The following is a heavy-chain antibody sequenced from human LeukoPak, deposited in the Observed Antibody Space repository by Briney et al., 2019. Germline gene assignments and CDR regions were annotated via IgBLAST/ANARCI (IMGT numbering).Heavy chain of an antibody. D-gene: IGHD3-22*01. CDR2: IYYSGST. Sequence: PSETLSLTCTVSGGSISSHYWSWIRQPPGKGLEWIGYIYYSGSTNYNPSLKSRVTISVDTSKNQFSLKLSSVTAADTAVYYCARVHSSGYFLWFDPWGQGTLVTVSS. CDR3: ARVHSSGYFLWFDP. V-gene: IGHV4-59*11. J-gene: IGHJ5*02. CDR1: GGSISSHY.